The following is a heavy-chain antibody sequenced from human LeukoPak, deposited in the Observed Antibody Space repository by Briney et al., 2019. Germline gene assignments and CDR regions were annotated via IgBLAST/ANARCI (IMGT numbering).Heavy chain of an antibody. CDR3: ARDYRDRYFDY. V-gene: IGHV1-69*06. CDR2: ILPIFDTT. CDR1: GGTVNNYG. J-gene: IGHJ4*02. D-gene: IGHD3-16*02. Sequence: SVKVSCKASGGTVNNYGINWLRQAPGQGLAWMGRILPIFDTTNYAPQFQGRVTITEEKSTSTAYMELSSLRSEDTAVYYCARDYRDRYFDYWGQGTVVTVSS.